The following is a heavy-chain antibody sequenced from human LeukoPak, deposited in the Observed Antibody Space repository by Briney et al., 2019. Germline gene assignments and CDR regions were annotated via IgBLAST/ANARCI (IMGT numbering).Heavy chain of an antibody. J-gene: IGHJ4*02. Sequence: GGSLRLSCAASGFTFSSYSMNWVCQAPGKGLEWVSSISSSSSYIYYADSVKGRFTISRDNAKNSLYLQMNSLRAEDTAVYYCAREGSEMSTDYWGQGTLVTVSS. CDR3: AREGSEMSTDY. CDR1: GFTFSSYS. CDR2: ISSSSSYI. V-gene: IGHV3-21*01.